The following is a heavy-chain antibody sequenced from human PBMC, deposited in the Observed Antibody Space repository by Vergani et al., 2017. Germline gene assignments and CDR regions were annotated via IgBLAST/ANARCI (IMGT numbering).Heavy chain of an antibody. V-gene: IGHV1-2*02. Sequence: QVQLVQSGAEVKKPGASVKVSCKASGYTFTDYFMHWVRQAPGQGLEWMGWINPNSGGTNYAQKFQGRVTMTRETSISTAYMELSNLRSDDTAVYYCGSDCPGVGGDCSAGWYFDLWGRGTLVTVSS. D-gene: IGHD2-21*02. J-gene: IGHJ2*01. CDR2: INPNSGGT. CDR1: GYTFTDYF. CDR3: GSDCPGVGGDCSAGWYFDL.